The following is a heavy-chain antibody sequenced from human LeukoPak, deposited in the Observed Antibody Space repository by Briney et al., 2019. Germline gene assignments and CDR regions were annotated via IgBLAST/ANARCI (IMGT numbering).Heavy chain of an antibody. Sequence: SGGSLRLSCAASEFSVGSNYMTWVRQAPGKGLEWVSAISGSGGGTYYADSVKGRFTISRDNSKNTLYLQMNSLRAEDTAVYYCAKDITAMGDYWGQGTLVTVSS. CDR3: AKDITAMGDY. D-gene: IGHD5-18*01. CDR2: ISGSGGGT. V-gene: IGHV3-23*01. CDR1: EFSVGSNY. J-gene: IGHJ4*02.